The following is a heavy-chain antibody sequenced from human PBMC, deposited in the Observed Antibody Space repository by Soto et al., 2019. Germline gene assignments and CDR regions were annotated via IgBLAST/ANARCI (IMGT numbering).Heavy chain of an antibody. CDR3: ASSNGLGFDY. CDR1: GGSINSSNW. J-gene: IGHJ4*02. Sequence: PSETLSLTCAVCGGSINSSNWWSWIRQPPGKGLEWIGEIYHSGSTNYNPSLKSRVTISVDRSKNQFSLKLSSVTAADTAVYYCASSNGLGFDYWGQGTMVTVSS. D-gene: IGHD2-8*01. V-gene: IGHV4-4*02. CDR2: IYHSGST.